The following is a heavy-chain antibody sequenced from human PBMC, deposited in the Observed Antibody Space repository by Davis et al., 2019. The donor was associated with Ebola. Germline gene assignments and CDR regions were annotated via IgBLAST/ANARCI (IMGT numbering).Heavy chain of an antibody. D-gene: IGHD6-19*01. CDR1: GFTFTNYA. CDR2: ISGAGYNT. J-gene: IGHJ4*02. Sequence: PGGSLRLSCEASGFTFTNYAMSWVRQGPGQGLEWVAGISGAGYNTYHADSVKGRFTISRDNSKNTLYLQMNSLSADGTAVYYCATGGFCVSSSGIDYRGQGTLVTVSS. V-gene: IGHV3-23*01. CDR3: ATGGFCVSSSGIDY.